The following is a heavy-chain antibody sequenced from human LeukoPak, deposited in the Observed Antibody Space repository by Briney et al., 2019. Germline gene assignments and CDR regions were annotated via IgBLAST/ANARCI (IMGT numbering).Heavy chain of an antibody. V-gene: IGHV3-7*01. J-gene: IGHJ4*02. CDR3: ARYGYNYGLDY. CDR1: GFTFSSSW. CDR2: IKPDGSEE. Sequence: GGSLRLSCAASGFTFSSSWMSWVRQVPGKGLEWVANIKPDGSEEYYVDSLKGRFTISRDNAKNSLYPQMNSLRAEDTAVYYCARYGYNYGLDYWGQGTLVTVSS. D-gene: IGHD5-24*01.